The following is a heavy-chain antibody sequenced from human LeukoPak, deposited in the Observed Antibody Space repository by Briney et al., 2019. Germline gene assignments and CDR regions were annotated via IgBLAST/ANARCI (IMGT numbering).Heavy chain of an antibody. D-gene: IGHD2-2*02. Sequence: GESLKISCKGSGYSFTNYWIGWVRQMPGQGPEWIGIIHPRDSETVYSPSFQGQVTISADKSISAAYLQWSNLKASDNGMYYCARAEEDLVYNYWGQGTLVTVSS. CDR3: ARAEEDLVYNY. CDR1: GYSFTNYW. J-gene: IGHJ4*02. V-gene: IGHV5-51*01. CDR2: IHPRDSET.